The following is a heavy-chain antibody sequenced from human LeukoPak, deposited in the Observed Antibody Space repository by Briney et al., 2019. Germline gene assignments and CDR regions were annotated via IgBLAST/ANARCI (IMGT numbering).Heavy chain of an antibody. D-gene: IGHD6-19*01. CDR1: GVSINSSTYY. V-gene: IGHV4-39*07. CDR3: ASSGWYAVGDY. Sequence: SETLSLTCTVSGVSINSSTYYWGWIRQPPGKGLEWIGNISYSGSTFYNPSLKSRVTISVDTSKNQFSLKLSSVTAADTAVYYCASSGWYAVGDYWGQGTLVTVSS. J-gene: IGHJ4*02. CDR2: ISYSGST.